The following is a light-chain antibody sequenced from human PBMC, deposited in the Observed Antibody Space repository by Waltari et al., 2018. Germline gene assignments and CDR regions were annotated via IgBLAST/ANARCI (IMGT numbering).Light chain of an antibody. Sequence: DIVMTXSXXSXAVSLGXXATINCKSSQSVLYSSNNTNYLAWYQQKPGQPPKLLIYWAXTRESXVPDRFSGSGSGTDFTLXXSSLQAEXXAVYYXXXXYSTPFTFXXXTXVDXK. CDR3: XXXYSTPFT. J-gene: IGKJ3*01. CDR1: QSVLYSSNNTNY. CDR2: WAX. V-gene: IGKV4-1*01.